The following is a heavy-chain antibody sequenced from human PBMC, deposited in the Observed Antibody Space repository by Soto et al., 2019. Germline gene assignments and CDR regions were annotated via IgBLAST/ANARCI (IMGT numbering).Heavy chain of an antibody. J-gene: IGHJ6*02. Sequence: LVESGGGVVQPGRSLTLSCAASGFSFDSFNIHWVRQAPGKGLEWVTTVSFDSKNKYYVDSVEGRFTISRDNSKNVVYLQMDNLRHEDTAVYYCAKETVETTYSYYSLDVWGPGTTVTVSS. V-gene: IGHV3-30*18. CDR3: AKETVETTYSYYSLDV. CDR2: VSFDSKNK. D-gene: IGHD5-18*01. CDR1: GFSFDSFN.